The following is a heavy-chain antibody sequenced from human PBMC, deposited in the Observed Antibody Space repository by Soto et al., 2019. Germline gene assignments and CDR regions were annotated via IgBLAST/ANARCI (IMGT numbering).Heavy chain of an antibody. J-gene: IGHJ5*02. CDR2: ISAYNGNT. CDR1: GYTFTSYG. V-gene: IGHV1-18*04. CDR3: ARDPPKYCSSTSCYSP. Sequence: ASVKVSCKASGYTFTSYGISWVRQAPGQGLEWMGWISAYNGNTNYAQKLQGRVTMTTDTSTSTAYMELRSLRSDDTAVYYCARDPPKYCSSTSCYSPWGQGTLVTVSS. D-gene: IGHD2-2*02.